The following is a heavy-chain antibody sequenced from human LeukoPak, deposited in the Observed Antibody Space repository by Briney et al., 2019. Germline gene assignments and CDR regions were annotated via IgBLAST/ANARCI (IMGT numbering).Heavy chain of an antibody. CDR3: AKALAQWLVTSALDY. V-gene: IGHV3-30*18. J-gene: IGHJ4*02. CDR1: GFTFSNFG. Sequence: GGSLRLSCAASGFTFSNFGMHWVRQAPGKGLEWVAVISYDGSNTYYADSVKGRATISRDSSKNTLFLQMNSLRPEDTAVYYCAKALAQWLVTSALDYWGQGTLVTVSS. D-gene: IGHD6-19*01. CDR2: ISYDGSNT.